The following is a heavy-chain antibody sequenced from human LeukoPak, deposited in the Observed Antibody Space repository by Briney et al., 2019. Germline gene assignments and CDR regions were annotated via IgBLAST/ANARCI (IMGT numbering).Heavy chain of an antibody. D-gene: IGHD7-27*01. J-gene: IGHJ4*02. V-gene: IGHV3-7*04. CDR2: INQDARKK. Sequence: GGPLRLSCAASGFTFSAYWMTWVRQAPGKGLEWVANINQDARKKTYVDSVKGRFTISRDNAKKSVYLQMNSLRAEDTAVYYCTRGYLGIDYWGQGTLVTVSS. CDR3: TRGYLGIDY. CDR1: GFTFSAYW.